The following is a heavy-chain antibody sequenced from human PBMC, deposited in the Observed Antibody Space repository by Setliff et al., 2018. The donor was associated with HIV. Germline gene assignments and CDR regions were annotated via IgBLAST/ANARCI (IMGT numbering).Heavy chain of an antibody. V-gene: IGHV4-38-2*02. J-gene: IGHJ5*02. CDR2: IYHSGST. Sequence: SETLSLTCTVSGYSISSGYYWGWIRQPPGKGLEWIGSIYHSGSTYYNPSLKSRVTISVDTSKNQFSLKLSSVTAADTAVYYCARMGEGNSSGQNWFDPWGEGTLVTVSS. CDR3: ARMGEGNSSGQNWFDP. D-gene: IGHD6-19*01. CDR1: GYSISSGYY.